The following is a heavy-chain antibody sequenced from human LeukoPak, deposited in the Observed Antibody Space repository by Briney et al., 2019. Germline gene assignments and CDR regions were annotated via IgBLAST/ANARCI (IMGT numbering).Heavy chain of an antibody. CDR1: GGSFSGYY. Sequence: SETLSLTCAVYGGSFSGYYWSWIRQPPGKGLEWIGEINHSGSTNYNPSLKSRVTISVDTSKNQFSLKLSSVTAADTAVYYCARGPGVVPAARPAYYYYYGMDVWGQGTTVTVSS. V-gene: IGHV4-34*01. J-gene: IGHJ6*02. CDR2: INHSGST. D-gene: IGHD2-2*02. CDR3: ARGPGVVPAARPAYYYYYGMDV.